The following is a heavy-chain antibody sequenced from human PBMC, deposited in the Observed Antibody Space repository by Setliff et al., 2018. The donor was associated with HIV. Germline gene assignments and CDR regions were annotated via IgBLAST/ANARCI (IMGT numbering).Heavy chain of an antibody. D-gene: IGHD3-16*01. CDR3: ARHSRAGDIDY. Sequence: SETLSLTCTVSGGSISSYSWSWIRQPPGKGLEWIGYIYTSGSTYYNPSLKSRVTISVDTSKNQFSLRLTSVTAADTAVYYCARHSRAGDIDYWGRGTLVTVSS. CDR1: GGSISSYS. J-gene: IGHJ4*02. V-gene: IGHV4-4*08. CDR2: IYTSGST.